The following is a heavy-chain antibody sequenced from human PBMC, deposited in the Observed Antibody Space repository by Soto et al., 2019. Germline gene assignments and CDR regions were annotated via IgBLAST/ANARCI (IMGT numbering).Heavy chain of an antibody. Sequence: SVKVSCKASGGTFSSYAISWVRQAPGQGLEWMGGIIPIFGTANYAQKFQGRVTITADDSTSTAYMELSSLRSDDTALYYCARVVLTSSYQISWFGPSGQGPPVTVSS. J-gene: IGHJ5*02. CDR2: IIPIFGTA. CDR3: ARVVLTSSYQISWFGP. CDR1: GGTFSSYA. V-gene: IGHV1-69*13. D-gene: IGHD2-2*01.